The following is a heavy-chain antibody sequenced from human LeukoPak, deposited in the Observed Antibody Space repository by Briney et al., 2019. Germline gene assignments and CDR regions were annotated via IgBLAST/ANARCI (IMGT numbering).Heavy chain of an antibody. CDR3: ARDAVPGRGGAFDY. CDR2: IGPAGDT. V-gene: IGHV3-13*01. Sequence: PGGSLRLSCAASGITFNGYDMHWVRQGTGKNLEWVSAIGPAGDTYYSDSVKGRFTISREDARNSLYLQMNSLTAEDTAVYYCARDAVPGRGGAFDYWGQGTLVIVSS. D-gene: IGHD6-19*01. J-gene: IGHJ4*02. CDR1: GITFNGYD.